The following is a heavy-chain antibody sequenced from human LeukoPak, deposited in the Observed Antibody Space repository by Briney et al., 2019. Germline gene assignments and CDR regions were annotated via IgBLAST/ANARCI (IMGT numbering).Heavy chain of an antibody. V-gene: IGHV3-7*01. CDR2: IKQDGSEK. CDR1: GFTFSSYW. CDR3: ASGEVGATLFDY. D-gene: IGHD1-26*01. Sequence: GGSLRLSCAASGFTFSSYWMRWVRQAPGKGLEWVANIKQDGSEKYYVESVKGRFTMSRDNANNSLYLQMNSLRAEDTAVYYCASGEVGATLFDYWGQGTLVTVSS. J-gene: IGHJ4*02.